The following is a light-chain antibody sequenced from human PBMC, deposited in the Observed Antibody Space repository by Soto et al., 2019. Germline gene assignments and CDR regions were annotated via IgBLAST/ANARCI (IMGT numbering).Light chain of an antibody. CDR2: KTS. J-gene: IGKJ4*01. CDR1: QSISNW. Sequence: DIQMTQSPSTLSASVGDRVTITCRASQSISNWLAWYQQKPGKAPKLLIYKTSNLDRGVQSRFSGSGSGTEFSLTISSLQPDDFATYYCQQYKSFSLTFGGGTRVEVK. CDR3: QQYKSFSLT. V-gene: IGKV1-5*03.